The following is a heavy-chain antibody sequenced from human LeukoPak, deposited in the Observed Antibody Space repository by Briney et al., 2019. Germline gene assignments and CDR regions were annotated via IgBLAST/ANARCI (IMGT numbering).Heavy chain of an antibody. V-gene: IGHV3-23*01. D-gene: IGHD7-27*01. Sequence: GGSLRLSCAAFGFTFSSYAMSWVRQAPGKGLECVSALSGSGGSTYYADSVKGRFTISRDNSKNTLYLQMNSLRAEDTAVYYCAKDPTGDGNYYMDVWGKGTTVTVSS. CDR3: AKDPTGDGNYYMDV. CDR1: GFTFSSYA. J-gene: IGHJ6*03. CDR2: LSGSGGST.